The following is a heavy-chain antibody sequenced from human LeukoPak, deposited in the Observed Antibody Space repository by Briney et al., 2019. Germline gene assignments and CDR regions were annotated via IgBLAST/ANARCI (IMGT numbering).Heavy chain of an antibody. Sequence: ASVKVSCKASVYTFTGYYMHWVRQAPGQGLEWMGRINPNSGGTNYAQKFQGRLTMTRGTSISTAYMELRRLRSDDTAVYYCARARAGVAFDIWGQGTMVTVSS. CDR2: INPNSGGT. CDR1: VYTFTGYY. J-gene: IGHJ3*02. CDR3: ARARAGVAFDI. V-gene: IGHV1-2*06.